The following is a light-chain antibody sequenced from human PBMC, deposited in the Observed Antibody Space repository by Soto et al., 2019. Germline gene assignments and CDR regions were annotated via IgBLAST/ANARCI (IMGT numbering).Light chain of an antibody. CDR1: QPIDTS. CDR2: AAS. Sequence: DIQMTQAPSSPSASVGDRVTITCRASQPIDTSLNWYQQKPGNAPRLLIYAASSLQSGVPLRFSGSGSGTDFTITISSLQHEDFVTYYCQQSYSSPFTFGPGTTVDIK. CDR3: QQSYSSPFT. V-gene: IGKV1-39*01. J-gene: IGKJ3*01.